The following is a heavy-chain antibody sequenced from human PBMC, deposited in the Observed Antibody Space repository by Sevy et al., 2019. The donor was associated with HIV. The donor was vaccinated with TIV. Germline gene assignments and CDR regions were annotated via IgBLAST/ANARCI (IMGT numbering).Heavy chain of an antibody. V-gene: IGHV3-53*01. CDR3: ARLNVYYFDDDGYYTTGNAFDI. J-gene: IGHJ3*02. Sequence: GGYLRLSCAASGFSVSDTYMSWVRQAPGKGLEWVSVIYSGDKTYHADSVKGRFTISRDSSKNTIYLQLNSLRTEDTAFYYCARLNVYYFDDDGYYTTGNAFDICGQGTMVTVSS. CDR1: GFSVSDTY. D-gene: IGHD3-22*01. CDR2: IYSGDKT.